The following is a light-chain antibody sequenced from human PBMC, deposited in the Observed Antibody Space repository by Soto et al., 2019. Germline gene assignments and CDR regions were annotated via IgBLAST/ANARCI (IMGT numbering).Light chain of an antibody. CDR1: QSVRSSY. Sequence: EIVLTQSPGTLSLSPGERDTLSCRASQSVRSSYLAWYQQNPGQPPRLLIYDATNRATGIPDRFSGSGSGTDFTLTISRLEPEDFAVYYCQQYGSSPWTFGQGTKVEIK. CDR2: DAT. V-gene: IGKV3-20*01. J-gene: IGKJ1*01. CDR3: QQYGSSPWT.